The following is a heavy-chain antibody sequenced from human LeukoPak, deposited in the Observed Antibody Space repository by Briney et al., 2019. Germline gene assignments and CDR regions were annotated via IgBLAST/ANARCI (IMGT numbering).Heavy chain of an antibody. D-gene: IGHD6-13*01. V-gene: IGHV4-34*01. CDR3: ARQRRYSSSWNPLRY. J-gene: IGHJ4*02. CDR1: GGSFSGYY. Sequence: SETLSLTCAVYGGSFSGYYWSWIRQPPGKGLEWIGEINHSGSTNYNPSLESRVTISVDTSKNQFSLKLSSVTAADTAVYYCARQRRYSSSWNPLRYWGQGTLITVSS. CDR2: INHSGST.